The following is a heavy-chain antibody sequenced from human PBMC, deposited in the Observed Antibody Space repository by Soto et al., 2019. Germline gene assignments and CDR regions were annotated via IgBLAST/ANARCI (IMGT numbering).Heavy chain of an antibody. D-gene: IGHD6-6*01. CDR3: ARDSDPYSSSSMGNDLYYYYGMDV. CDR2: IYYSGST. Sequence: SETLSLTCTVSGGSISSGGYYWSWIRQHPGKGLEWIGYIYYSGSTYYNPSLKSRVTISVDTSKNQFSLKLSSATAADTAVYYCARDSDPYSSSSMGNDLYYYYGMDVWGQGTTVTVSS. V-gene: IGHV4-31*03. CDR1: GGSISSGGYY. J-gene: IGHJ6*02.